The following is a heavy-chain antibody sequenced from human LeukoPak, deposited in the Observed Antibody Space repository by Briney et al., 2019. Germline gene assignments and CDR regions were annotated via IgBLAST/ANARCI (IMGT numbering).Heavy chain of an antibody. D-gene: IGHD3-3*01. J-gene: IGHJ6*02. Sequence: ASVKVSCKASGYTFTSYGISWVRQAPGQGLEWMGWTSAYNGNTNYAQKLQGRVTMTTDTSTSTAYMELRSLRSDDTAVYYCARTPTRDSITIFGVVILAGMDVWGQGTTVTVSS. CDR3: ARTPTRDSITIFGVVILAGMDV. V-gene: IGHV1-18*01. CDR1: GYTFTSYG. CDR2: TSAYNGNT.